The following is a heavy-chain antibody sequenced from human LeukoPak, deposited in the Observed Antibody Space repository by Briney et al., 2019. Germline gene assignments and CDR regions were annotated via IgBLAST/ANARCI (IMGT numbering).Heavy chain of an antibody. V-gene: IGHV4-39*07. J-gene: IGHJ4*02. D-gene: IGHD3-22*01. CDR2: IYYSGNT. CDR1: GVSISSSNSY. CDR3: AREKLDSSSPFDY. Sequence: SETLSLTCTVSGVSISSSNSYWGWIRQPPGKGLEWIGSIYYSGNTYYNASLKSQVSISIDTSKNQFSLKLSSVTAADTAVYYCAREKLDSSSPFDYWGQGTLVTVSS.